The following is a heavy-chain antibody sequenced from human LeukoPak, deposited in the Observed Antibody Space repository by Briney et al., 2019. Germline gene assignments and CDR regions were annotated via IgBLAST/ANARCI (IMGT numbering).Heavy chain of an antibody. CDR2: IYYSGST. V-gene: IGHV4-31*03. CDR1: GGAISSGGYY. D-gene: IGHD4-17*01. Sequence: SQTLSLTCTVSGGAISSGGYYWSWIRQHPGKGLEWIGYIYYSGSTYYNPSLKSRVTISVDTSKNQFFLKLSSVTAADTAVYYCARAYGDYAFGAFDIWGQGTMVTVSS. J-gene: IGHJ3*02. CDR3: ARAYGDYAFGAFDI.